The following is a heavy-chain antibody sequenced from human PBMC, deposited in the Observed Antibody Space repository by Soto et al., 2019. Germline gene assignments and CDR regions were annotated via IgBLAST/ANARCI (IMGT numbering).Heavy chain of an antibody. Sequence: EVQLVESGGGLVQPGGSLRLSCAASGFTFSSYSMNWVRQAPGKGLEWVSYISSSSSTIYYADSVKGRFTISRDKAKNALDRHTDSQRGEDTAVSYSARDRESGSYYWCGPWGHGALVIVSS. CDR1: GFTFSSYS. V-gene: IGHV3-48*01. J-gene: IGHJ5*02. D-gene: IGHD1-26*01. CDR2: ISSSSSTI. CDR3: ARDRESGSYYWCGP.